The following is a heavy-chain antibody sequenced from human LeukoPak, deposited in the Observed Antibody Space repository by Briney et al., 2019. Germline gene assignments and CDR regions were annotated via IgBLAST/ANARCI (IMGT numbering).Heavy chain of an antibody. J-gene: IGHJ1*01. V-gene: IGHV3-7*01. CDR2: IKQDGNEE. D-gene: IGHD2-2*01. CDR1: GFTFTSYW. Sequence: GGSLRLSCAASGFTFTSYWMNWVRQAPGKGLEWVASIKQDGNEEYYVDSVKGRFTISRDNAKNPLFLQMNSLRAEDTAMYYCARGGFCSSTSCSGYFQHWGQGTLVTVSS. CDR3: ARGGFCSSTSCSGYFQH.